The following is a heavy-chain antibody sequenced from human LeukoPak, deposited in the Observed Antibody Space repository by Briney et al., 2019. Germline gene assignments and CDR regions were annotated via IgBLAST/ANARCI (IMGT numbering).Heavy chain of an antibody. CDR3: ATVGRSTRPGY. CDR1: GFTFSGSE. V-gene: IGHV3-48*03. D-gene: IGHD6-6*01. J-gene: IGHJ4*02. CDR2: IDSGGSTK. Sequence: GGSLRLSCAASGFTFSGSEMNWVRQAPGKGLEWISYIDSGGSTKYYADSVKGRFTVSRDNTKNSLFLQMNSLRAEDTAVYYCATVGRSTRPGYSGQGTLVTVSS.